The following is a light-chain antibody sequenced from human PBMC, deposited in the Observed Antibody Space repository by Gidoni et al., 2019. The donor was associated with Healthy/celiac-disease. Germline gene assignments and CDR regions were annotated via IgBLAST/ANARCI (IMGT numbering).Light chain of an antibody. CDR3: QQRTNWPPYT. V-gene: IGKV3-11*01. CDR2: DAS. J-gene: IGKJ2*01. Sequence: EIVSTQSPATLSLSPGERATLSCSASQSVSSYLAWYQQKPGQAPRLLIYDASNRATGIPARFSGSGSGTDFTLTISSLEPEDFAVYYCQQRTNWPPYTFGQGTKLEIK. CDR1: QSVSSY.